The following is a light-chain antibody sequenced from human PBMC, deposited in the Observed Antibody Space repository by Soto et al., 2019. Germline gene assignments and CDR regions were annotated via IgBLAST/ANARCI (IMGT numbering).Light chain of an antibody. Sequence: EIVLTQSPGTLPLSPGERATLSCRASQSVGSNYLAWYQQRPGQAPRLLIHDASSRATGIPARFSGSGSGTDFTLTITSLEPEDFAVYYCQQYNNWPLTFGGGTKVDIK. CDR2: DAS. CDR1: QSVGSNY. V-gene: IGKV3-20*01. J-gene: IGKJ4*01. CDR3: QQYNNWPLT.